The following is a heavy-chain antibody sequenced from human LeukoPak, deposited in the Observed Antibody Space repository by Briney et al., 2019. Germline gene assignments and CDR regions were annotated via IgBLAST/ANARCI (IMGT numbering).Heavy chain of an antibody. CDR1: GFTFGNYW. V-gene: IGHV3-7*04. CDR2: MKLDGSDK. J-gene: IGHJ4*02. Sequence: GGPLRLSCAASGFTFGNYWMSWVRQAPGKGLEWVANMKLDGSDKYYVDSVKGRFTISRDNAKNSLYLQMNSLRAEDTAVYYCARDRPDYWGQGTLVTVSS. CDR3: ARDRPDY.